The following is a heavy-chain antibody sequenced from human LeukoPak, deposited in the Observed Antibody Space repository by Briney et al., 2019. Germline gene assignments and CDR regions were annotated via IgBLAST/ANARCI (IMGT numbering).Heavy chain of an antibody. Sequence: SETLSLTCAVSGGSISSSNWWSWVRQPPGKGLEWIGEIYHSGSTNYNPSLKSRVTISVDKSKNQFSLKLSSVTAADTAVYYCARERAGNYYDSSGYAFDIWGQGTMVTVSS. CDR2: IYHSGST. V-gene: IGHV4-4*02. CDR1: GGSISSSNW. CDR3: ARERAGNYYDSSGYAFDI. J-gene: IGHJ3*02. D-gene: IGHD3-22*01.